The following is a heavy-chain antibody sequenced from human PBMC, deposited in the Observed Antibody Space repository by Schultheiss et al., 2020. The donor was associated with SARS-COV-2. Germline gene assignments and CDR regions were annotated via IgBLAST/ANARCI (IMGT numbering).Heavy chain of an antibody. V-gene: IGHV3-23*01. Sequence: GGSLRLSCAVSGFIFNNYAMSWVRQAPGQGLEWVSGITGGGRGIYYADSLKGRFTISRDNSKNTLYLQMNSLRGEDTAVYYCAKDGPWFGEGFHYWGQGTRVTVSS. CDR1: GFIFNNYA. CDR3: AKDGPWFGEGFHY. CDR2: ITGGGRGI. J-gene: IGHJ4*02. D-gene: IGHD3-10*01.